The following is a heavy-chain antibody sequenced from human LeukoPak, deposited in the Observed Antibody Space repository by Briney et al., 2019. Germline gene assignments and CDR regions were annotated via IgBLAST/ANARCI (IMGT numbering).Heavy chain of an antibody. J-gene: IGHJ6*03. CDR2: IRYDGSNK. Sequence: GGSLRLSCAASGFTFSSYEMNWVRQAPGKGLEWVAFIRYDGSNKYYADSVKGRFTISRDNSKNTLYLQMNSLRAEDTAVYYCAKDYSYSSSWYYYYYYMDVWGKGTTVTISS. D-gene: IGHD6-13*01. V-gene: IGHV3-30*02. CDR3: AKDYSYSSSWYYYYYYMDV. CDR1: GFTFSSYE.